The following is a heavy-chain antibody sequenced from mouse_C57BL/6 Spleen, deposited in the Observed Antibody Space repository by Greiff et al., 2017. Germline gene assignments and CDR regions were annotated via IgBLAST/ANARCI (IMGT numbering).Heavy chain of an antibody. CDR1: GFTFSSYA. CDR2: ISDGGSYT. V-gene: IGHV5-4*03. CDR3: ARPDGYLFAY. Sequence: EVMLVESGGGLVKPGGSLKLSCAASGFTFSSYAMSWVRQTPEKRLEWVATISDGGSYTYYPDNVKGRFTISRDNAKNNLYLQMSHLKSEDTAMYYCARPDGYLFAYWGQGTLVTVSA. D-gene: IGHD2-3*01. J-gene: IGHJ3*01.